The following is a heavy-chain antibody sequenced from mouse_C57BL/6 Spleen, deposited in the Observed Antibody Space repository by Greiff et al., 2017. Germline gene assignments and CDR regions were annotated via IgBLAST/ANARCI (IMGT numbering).Heavy chain of an antibody. V-gene: IGHV5-17*01. CDR2: ISSGSSTI. CDR3: ARMGYYLDY. D-gene: IGHD1-1*02. CDR1: GFTFSDYG. Sequence: EVKLMESGGGLVKPGGSLKLSCAASGFTFSDYGMHWVRQAPEKGLEWVAYISSGSSTIYYADTVKGRFTISRDNAKNTLFLQMTSLRSEDTAMYYCARMGYYLDYWGQGTTLTVSS. J-gene: IGHJ2*01.